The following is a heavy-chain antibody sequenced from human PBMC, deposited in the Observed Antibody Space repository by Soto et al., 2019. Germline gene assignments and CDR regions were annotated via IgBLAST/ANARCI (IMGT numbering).Heavy chain of an antibody. D-gene: IGHD6-13*01. Sequence: QVQLVQSGAEVKKPGASVQVSCKAYGYTFTSYAMHWVRQATGQRLEWMGWSNAGNGNTKYSQKFQGRVTITRDTAASIAYMDLRSMRSEDTAVYYCARDRGEIAAAGTSAFDIWAQGTMVTVSS. J-gene: IGHJ3*02. V-gene: IGHV1-3*01. CDR3: ARDRGEIAAAGTSAFDI. CDR2: SNAGNGNT. CDR1: GYTFTSYA.